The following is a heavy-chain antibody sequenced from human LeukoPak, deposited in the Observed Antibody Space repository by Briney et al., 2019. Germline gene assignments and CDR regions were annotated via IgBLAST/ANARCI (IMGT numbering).Heavy chain of an antibody. V-gene: IGHV4-59*08. CDR1: GGSISSYY. J-gene: IGHJ6*02. CDR2: IYYSGST. Sequence: SETLSLTCTVSGGSISSYYWSWIRQPPGKGLEWIGYIYYSGSTNYNPSLKSRVTISVDTSKNQFSLKLSSVTAADTAVYYCARRYYDSSGPGYIWDYYYGMDVWGQGTTVTVSS. D-gene: IGHD3-22*01. CDR3: ARRYYDSSGPGYIWDYYYGMDV.